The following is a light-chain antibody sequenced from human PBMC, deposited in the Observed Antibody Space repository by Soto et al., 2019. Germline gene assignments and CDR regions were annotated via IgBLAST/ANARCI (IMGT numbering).Light chain of an antibody. Sequence: QSALTQPASVSGSPGQSITISCTGTNSDVESYNLVSWFRQHPGEAPKLIVYEGTKRPSGVSNRFSGSKSGNPASLTISGLQAEDEANYYCVAWDASLNGHVVCGGGTKLTVL. V-gene: IGLV2-23*01. J-gene: IGLJ2*01. CDR3: VAWDASLNGHVV. CDR1: NSDVESYNL. CDR2: EGT.